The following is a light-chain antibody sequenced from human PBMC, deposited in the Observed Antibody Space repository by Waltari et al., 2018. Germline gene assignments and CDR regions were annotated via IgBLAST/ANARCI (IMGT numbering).Light chain of an antibody. Sequence: QMTQSPSSLSASVGDRVTITCRASQDIRNGLGWYQQKPGQAPKLLIYDASSIESGVPSRFSGSGSGTDFTLTISSLQPEDFATYYCLQAYTYPWTFGQGTNVDIK. CDR3: LQAYTYPWT. J-gene: IGKJ1*01. CDR1: QDIRNG. CDR2: DAS. V-gene: IGKV1-6*01.